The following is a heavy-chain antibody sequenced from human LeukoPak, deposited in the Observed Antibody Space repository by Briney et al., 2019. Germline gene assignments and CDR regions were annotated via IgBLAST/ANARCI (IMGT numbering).Heavy chain of an antibody. CDR2: IKQDGSEK. V-gene: IGHV3-7*01. Sequence: GGSLRLSCAASGFTFSSYWMSWVRQAPGKGLEWVANIKQDGSEKYYVGSVKGRFTISRDNAKNSLYLQMNSLRAEDTAVYYCARDHGVAAAAVYYYYMDVWGKGTTVTVSS. CDR1: GFTFSSYW. CDR3: ARDHGVAAAAVYYYYMDV. D-gene: IGHD6-13*01. J-gene: IGHJ6*03.